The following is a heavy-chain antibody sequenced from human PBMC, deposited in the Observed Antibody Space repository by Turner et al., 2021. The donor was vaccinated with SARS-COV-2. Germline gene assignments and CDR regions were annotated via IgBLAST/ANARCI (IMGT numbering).Heavy chain of an antibody. Sequence: QVTLKESGPALVKPTQTLTLPCTFSGFSLSTSGMRVSWIRQPSGKALEWLARIDWDDDKFYSTSLKTRHTISKDTAKNQVVLTMTNMDPVDTATYYCARTTWYSSGCFEYWGQGTLGTVSS. CDR1: GFSLSTSGMR. CDR2: IDWDDDK. J-gene: IGHJ4*02. CDR3: ARTTWYSSGCFEY. D-gene: IGHD6-19*01. V-gene: IGHV2-70*04.